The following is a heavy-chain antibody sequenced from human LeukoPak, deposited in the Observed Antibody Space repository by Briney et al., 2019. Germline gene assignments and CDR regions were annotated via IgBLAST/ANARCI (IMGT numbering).Heavy chain of an antibody. CDR2: INPNSGGT. J-gene: IGHJ6*03. Sequence: ASVKVSCKASGYTFTGYYMHWVRQAPGQGLEWMGRINPNSGGTNYAQKFQGRVIMTRDTSISTAYMELSRLRSDDTAVYYCAREIKPSGYDYYYYYYMDVWGKGTTVTVSS. V-gene: IGHV1-2*06. D-gene: IGHD5-12*01. CDR1: GYTFTGYY. CDR3: AREIKPSGYDYYYYYYMDV.